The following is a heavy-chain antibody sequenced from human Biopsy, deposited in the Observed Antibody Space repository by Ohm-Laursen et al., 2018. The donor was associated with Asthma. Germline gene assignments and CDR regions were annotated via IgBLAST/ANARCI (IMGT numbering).Heavy chain of an antibody. CDR2: ISVYNGNT. D-gene: IGHD3-10*01. J-gene: IGHJ6*02. CDR3: ARAVDYSHYYGIDV. V-gene: IGHV1-18*01. Sequence: SVKVSCKTSGYTFNSAGITWVRQAPGQGLEWMGWISVYNGNTKVAQKLQDRVTMITDTSTSTACMELRSLRSDDTAVYFCARAVDYSHYYGIDVWGQGTTFTVS. CDR1: GYTFNSAG.